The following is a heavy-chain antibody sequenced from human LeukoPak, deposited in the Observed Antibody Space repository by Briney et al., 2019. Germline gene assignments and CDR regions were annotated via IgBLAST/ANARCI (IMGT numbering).Heavy chain of an antibody. J-gene: IGHJ4*02. V-gene: IGHV1-69*04. CDR3: ARDRLRSSSWYYFDY. D-gene: IGHD6-13*01. CDR2: IIPILGIA. CDR1: GGTFTSYA. Sequence: GASVKVSCKASGGTFTSYAISWVRQAPGQGLELMGRIIPILGIANYAQKFQGRVTITADKSTSTAYMELSSLRSEDTAVYYCARDRLRSSSWYYFDYWGQGTLVTVSS.